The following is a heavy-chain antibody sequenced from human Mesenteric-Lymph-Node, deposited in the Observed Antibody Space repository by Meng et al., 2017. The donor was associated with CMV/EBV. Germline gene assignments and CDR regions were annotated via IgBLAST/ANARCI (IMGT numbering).Heavy chain of an antibody. Sequence: ASVKVSCKASGYTFTDYGINWVRQAPGQGLEWMGWISGYTGNTNYARKVQGRVTMTTDTSISTAYMELSSLRSEDTAVYYCARGEWDNWNDEGRFYYYGMDVWGQGTTVTVSS. CDR3: ARGEWDNWNDEGRFYYYGMDV. CDR1: GYTFTDYG. D-gene: IGHD1-1*01. J-gene: IGHJ6*02. V-gene: IGHV1-18*01. CDR2: ISGYTGNT.